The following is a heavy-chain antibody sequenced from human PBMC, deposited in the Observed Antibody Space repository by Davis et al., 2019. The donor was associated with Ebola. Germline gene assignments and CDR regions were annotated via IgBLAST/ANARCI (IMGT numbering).Heavy chain of an antibody. CDR3: ARLHEGD. V-gene: IGHV4-28*01. Sequence: SETLSLTCAVSGYPISNSNFWGWIRQPPGKGLEWIGYIYYSGSTDYNPSLKSRVTISVDTSKNQFSLNLSSVTAADTAVYYCARLHEGDWGQGKWSPSLQ. J-gene: IGHJ3*01. CDR2: IYYSGST. CDR1: GYPISNSNF. D-gene: IGHD3-16*01.